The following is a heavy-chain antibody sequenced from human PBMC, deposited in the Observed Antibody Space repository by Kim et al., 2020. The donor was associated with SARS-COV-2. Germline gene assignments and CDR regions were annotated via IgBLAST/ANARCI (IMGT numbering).Heavy chain of an antibody. CDR2: INHSGST. D-gene: IGHD2-2*01. CDR1: GGSFSGYY. J-gene: IGHJ4*02. Sequence: SETLSLTCAVYGGSFSGYYWSWIRQPPGKGLEWIGEINHSGSTNYNPSLKSRVTISVDTSKNQFSLKLSSVTAADTAVYYCARAPLRCSSTSCYFGYFDYWGQGTLVTVSS. V-gene: IGHV4-34*01. CDR3: ARAPLRCSSTSCYFGYFDY.